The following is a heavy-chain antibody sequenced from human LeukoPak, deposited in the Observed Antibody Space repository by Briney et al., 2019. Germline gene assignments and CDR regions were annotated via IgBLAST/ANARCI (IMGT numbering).Heavy chain of an antibody. CDR1: GYTFTGYY. D-gene: IGHD2-2*01. Sequence: ASVKVSCKASGYTFTGYYIHWVRQAPGQGLEWMGWINPNGGGTNYAQKFQGLVTMSRDTSITTAYMELSRLTSDDTAVYYCERTQLPCTSCLLLDYWGQGTLVTVSS. V-gene: IGHV1-2*02. CDR2: INPNGGGT. J-gene: IGHJ4*02. CDR3: ERTQLPCTSCLLLDY.